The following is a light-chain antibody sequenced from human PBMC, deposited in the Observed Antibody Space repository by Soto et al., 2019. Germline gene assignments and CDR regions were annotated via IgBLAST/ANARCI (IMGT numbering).Light chain of an antibody. J-gene: IGKJ5*01. Sequence: EIVLTQSPATLSLSPGERATLSCRASQSIRTYLAWYQQKPGQAPRLLIYDAFNRATGIPARFSGSGSGTDFTLTISSLEAEDFAVYYCQQRSNWPPSITFGQGTRLEIK. CDR1: QSIRTY. CDR2: DAF. CDR3: QQRSNWPPSIT. V-gene: IGKV3-11*01.